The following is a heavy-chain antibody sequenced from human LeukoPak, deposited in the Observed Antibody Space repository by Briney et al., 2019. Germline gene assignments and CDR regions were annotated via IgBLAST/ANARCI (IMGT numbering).Heavy chain of an antibody. CDR1: GFTFDDYA. CDR3: AKDNTYSYGPYYFDY. D-gene: IGHD5-18*01. J-gene: IGHJ4*02. CDR2: ISGDGGST. Sequence: GGSLRLSCAASGFTFDDYAMHWVRQAPGKGLEWVSLISGDGGSTYYADSVKGRSTISRDNSKNSLYLQMNSLRTEDTALYYCAKDNTYSYGPYYFDYWGQGTLVTVSS. V-gene: IGHV3-43*02.